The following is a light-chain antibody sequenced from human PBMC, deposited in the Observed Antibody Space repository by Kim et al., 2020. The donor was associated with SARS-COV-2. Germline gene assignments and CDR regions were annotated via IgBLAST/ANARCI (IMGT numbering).Light chain of an antibody. Sequence: GQKVTISCSGSSSNIGNNYVSWYQQLPGTAPKLLIYDNNKRPSGIPDRFSVSKSGTSATLGITGLQTGDEADYYCGTWDSSLSAVVFGGGTQLTVL. CDR3: GTWDSSLSAVV. V-gene: IGLV1-51*01. J-gene: IGLJ2*01. CDR2: DNN. CDR1: SSNIGNNY.